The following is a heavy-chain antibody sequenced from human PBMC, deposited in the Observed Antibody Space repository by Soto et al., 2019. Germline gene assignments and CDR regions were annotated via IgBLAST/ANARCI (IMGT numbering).Heavy chain of an antibody. V-gene: IGHV5-10-1*01. CDR2: IDPSDSYT. D-gene: IGHD3-3*01. Sequence: GESLKISCKGSGYSFTSYWISWVRQMPGKGLEWMGRIDPSDSYTNYSPSFQGHVTISADKSISTAYLQWSSLKASDTAMYYCARLGYDFWSGYYTPNYYYYGMDVWGQGTTVT. CDR3: ARLGYDFWSGYYTPNYYYYGMDV. J-gene: IGHJ6*02. CDR1: GYSFTSYW.